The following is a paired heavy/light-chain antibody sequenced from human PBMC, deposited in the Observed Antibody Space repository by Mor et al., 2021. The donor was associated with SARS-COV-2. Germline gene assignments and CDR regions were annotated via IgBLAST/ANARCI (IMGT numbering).Light chain of an antibody. CDR1: SSDVGAYNY. V-gene: IGLV2-14*03. Sequence: QSALTQPASVSGSPGQSITISCTGTSSDVGAYNYVSWYQQHPGKAPKLMIYDVSNRPSGVSNRFSGSKSGNTASLTISGLQAEDEADYYCCSYSSRNTQFGGGTKVTVL. J-gene: IGLJ2*01. CDR2: DVS. CDR3: CSYSSRNTQ.
Heavy chain of an antibody. D-gene: IGHD1-26*01. Sequence: DVQLVQSGAEVKKPGESLKISCTGSGYSFTNYWIGWVRQMPGKGLEWMGIIYPRDSDTRYSPSFQGQVTISADKSITTAYLQWSSLKASDTAIYYCARRSIVGTTDEYWGQGTLVTVSS. CDR3: ARRSIVGTTDEY. V-gene: IGHV5-51*01. J-gene: IGHJ4*02. CDR1: GYSFTNYW. CDR2: IYPRDSDT.